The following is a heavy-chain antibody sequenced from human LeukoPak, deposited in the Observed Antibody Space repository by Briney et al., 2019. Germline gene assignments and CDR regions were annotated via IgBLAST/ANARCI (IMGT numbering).Heavy chain of an antibody. CDR2: ISSSSSYI. V-gene: IGHV3-21*01. Sequence: GGSLRLSCAASGFTFSSYSMNWVRQAPGKGLEWVSCISSSSSYIYYADSVKGRFTISRDNAKNSLYLQMNSLRAEDTAVYYCAREAATFYPRAAFDIWGQGTMVTVSS. CDR1: GFTFSSYS. CDR3: AREAATFYPRAAFDI. J-gene: IGHJ3*02. D-gene: IGHD3-3*02.